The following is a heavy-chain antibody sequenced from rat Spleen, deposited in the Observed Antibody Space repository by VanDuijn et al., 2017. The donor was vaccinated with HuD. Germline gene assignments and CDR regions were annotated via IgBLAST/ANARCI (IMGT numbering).Heavy chain of an antibody. Sequence: VQLKESGPGLVKPSLTLSLTCTVSGFSLSSYGVFWVRQPPGKGLEWVASISYDGSATYYPDPVKGRCTISRANTKSTLNLQMASLRSEDTATYYCARGGFFRYWGQGVMVTVSS. V-gene: IGHV5-29*01. D-gene: IGHD1-6*01. CDR2: ISYDGSAT. CDR1: GFSLSSYG. CDR3: ARGGFFRY. J-gene: IGHJ2*01.